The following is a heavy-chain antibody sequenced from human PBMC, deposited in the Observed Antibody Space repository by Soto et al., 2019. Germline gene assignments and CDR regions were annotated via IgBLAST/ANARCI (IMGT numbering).Heavy chain of an antibody. CDR1: GFALSAYW. CDR2: INQDGSVK. CDR3: ARLTEAVTTLLY. J-gene: IGHJ4*02. D-gene: IGHD1-1*01. Sequence: LRLSCEASGFALSAYWMSWVRQAPGRGLEWVANINQDGSVKHYVDSVRGRFAVSRDNAKNSLFLQMNSLSAEDTAVYFCARLTEAVTTLLYWGQAISVTVSS. V-gene: IGHV3-7*03.